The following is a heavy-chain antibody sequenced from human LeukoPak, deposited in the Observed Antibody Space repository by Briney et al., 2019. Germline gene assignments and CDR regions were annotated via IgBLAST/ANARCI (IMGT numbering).Heavy chain of an antibody. J-gene: IGHJ6*03. CDR2: IKRDGSED. CDR3: ARLRWDGDHNSYYYFYMDV. D-gene: IGHD4-17*01. Sequence: SGGSLRLSCAASAFTFNNYWMSWVRQAPGKGLEWVASIKRDGSEDYYVDSVKGRFTISRDNFKDSLYLQMNGLRADEDTAVYYCARLRWDGDHNSYYYFYMDVWGKGTTVTISS. CDR1: AFTFNNYW. V-gene: IGHV3-7*01.